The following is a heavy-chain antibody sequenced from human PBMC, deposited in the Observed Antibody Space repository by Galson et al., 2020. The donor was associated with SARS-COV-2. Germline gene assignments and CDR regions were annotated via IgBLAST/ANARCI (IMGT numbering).Heavy chain of an antibody. Sequence: GESLKISCAVSGFTFDHYAMHWVRQVPGKGLEWVSQISWNGGSTYYVDSVKGRFTISRDNSRDSLFLQMESLRPDDSALYYCTRGGTSTSSDPIEIWGQGTTVTVSS. D-gene: IGHD2-2*01. CDR2: ISWNGGST. V-gene: IGHV3-43D*03. CDR3: TRGGTSTSSDPIEI. CDR1: GFTFDHYA. J-gene: IGHJ3*02.